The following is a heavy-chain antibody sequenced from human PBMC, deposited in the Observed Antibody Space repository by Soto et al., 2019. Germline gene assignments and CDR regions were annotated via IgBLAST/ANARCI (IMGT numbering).Heavy chain of an antibody. Sequence: QVQLVQSGAEVKKPGASVKVSCKASGYTFTSYYMHWVRQAPGQGLEWMGIINPSGGSTSYAQKFQGRVIMTRDTSTSTVYMELSSLRSEDTAVYYCARDLSLLWFGQTDDYYYYGMDVWGQGTTVTVSS. CDR3: ARDLSLLWFGQTDDYYYYGMDV. D-gene: IGHD3-10*01. J-gene: IGHJ6*02. V-gene: IGHV1-46*01. CDR1: GYTFTSYY. CDR2: INPSGGST.